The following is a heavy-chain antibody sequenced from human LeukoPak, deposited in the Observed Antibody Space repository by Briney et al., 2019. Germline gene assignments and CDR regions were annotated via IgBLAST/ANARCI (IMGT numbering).Heavy chain of an antibody. CDR3: ARGRVDIADY. Sequence: SETLSLTCAVYVGSFSDYYWTWIRQSPGKGLEWIGEINHSGSTNYNPSLKSRVTISVYTSKNQFSLKLSSVTAADTAVYYCARGRVDIADYWGQGTLVTVSS. CDR2: INHSGST. V-gene: IGHV4-34*01. CDR1: VGSFSDYY. J-gene: IGHJ4*02. D-gene: IGHD5-12*01.